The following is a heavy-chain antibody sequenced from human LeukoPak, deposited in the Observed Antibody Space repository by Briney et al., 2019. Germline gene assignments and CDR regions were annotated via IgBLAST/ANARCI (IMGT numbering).Heavy chain of an antibody. V-gene: IGHV4-59*08. Sequence: SETLSLTSTVSGGSISSYYWSWIRQPPGKGLEWIGYMYYSGSTNYNPSLKSRVTISVDTSKNQFSLMLTSVTAADTAVYYCARGIAGTGGPPTLRIDPCGQGTLVTVSS. CDR1: GGSISSYY. D-gene: IGHD1-20*01. J-gene: IGHJ5*02. CDR2: MYYSGST. CDR3: ARGIAGTGGPPTLRIDP.